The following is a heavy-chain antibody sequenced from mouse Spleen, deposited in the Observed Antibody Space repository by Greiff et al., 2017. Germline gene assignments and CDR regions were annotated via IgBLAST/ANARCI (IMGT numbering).Heavy chain of an antibody. D-gene: IGHD4-1*01. CDR1: GYSITSGYY. V-gene: IGHV3-6*01. J-gene: IGHJ2*01. Sequence: EVQLQESGPGLVKPSQSLSLTCSVTGYSITSGYYWNWIRQFPGNKLEWMGYISYDGSNNYNPSLKNRISITRDTSKNQFFLKLNSVTTEDTATYYCARETLTGTFDYWGQGTTLTVSS. CDR3: ARETLTGTFDY. CDR2: ISYDGSN.